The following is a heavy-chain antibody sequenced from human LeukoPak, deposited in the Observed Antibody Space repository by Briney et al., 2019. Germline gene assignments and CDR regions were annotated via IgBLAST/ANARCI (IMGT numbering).Heavy chain of an antibody. CDR1: GGSFSGYY. V-gene: IGHV4-34*01. CDR2: INHSGST. D-gene: IGHD6-13*01. Sequence: SETLSLTCAVYGGSFSGYYWSWIRQPPGKGLEWIGEINHSGSTNYNPSLKSRVTISVDTSKNQFSLKLSSVTAADTAVYYCARVVGIAAAGPDYWGQGTLVTVSS. J-gene: IGHJ4*02. CDR3: ARVVGIAAAGPDY.